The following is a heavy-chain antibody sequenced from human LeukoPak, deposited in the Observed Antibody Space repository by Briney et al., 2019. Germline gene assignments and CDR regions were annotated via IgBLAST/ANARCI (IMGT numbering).Heavy chain of an antibody. Sequence: GGSLRLSCAASGFTFSSYWMHWVRQAPGKGLVWVSRINSDGYSITYADSVKGRFTISRDNAKNTLYLQMNSPRAEDTAVYYCVRGNYYGMDVWGQGTTVTVSS. CDR3: VRGNYYGMDV. J-gene: IGHJ6*02. CDR1: GFTFSSYW. V-gene: IGHV3-74*01. CDR2: INSDGYSI.